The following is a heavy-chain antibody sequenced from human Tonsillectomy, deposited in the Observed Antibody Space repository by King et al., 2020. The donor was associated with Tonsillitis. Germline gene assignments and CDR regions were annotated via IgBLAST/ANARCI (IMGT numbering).Heavy chain of an antibody. D-gene: IGHD3-16*01. CDR3: AGLPPGGYYYMDA. Sequence: VQLVESGAEVKKPGESLKISCKSSGYSFSTYWIAWVRQMPGKGLEWVGIIYPGDSDTRFSPSFQGRVTISADKSISTAYLQWSSLKASDSAMYYCAGLPPGGYYYMDAWGKGTAVTVSS. CDR1: GYSFSTYW. V-gene: IGHV5-51*01. J-gene: IGHJ6*03. CDR2: IYPGDSDT.